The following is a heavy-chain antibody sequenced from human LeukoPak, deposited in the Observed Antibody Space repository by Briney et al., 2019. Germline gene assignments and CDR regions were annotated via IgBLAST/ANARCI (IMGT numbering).Heavy chain of an antibody. V-gene: IGHV3-66*01. CDR3: ARDLVIVGATGGFDY. Sequence: ETLSLTCTVSGGSIGSYYWSWVRQAPGKGLEWVSVIYSGGSTYYADSVKGRFTISRDNSKNTLYLQMNSLRAEDTAVYYCARDLVIVGATGGFDYWGQGTLVTVSS. D-gene: IGHD1-26*01. CDR1: GGSIGSYY. J-gene: IGHJ4*02. CDR2: IYSGGST.